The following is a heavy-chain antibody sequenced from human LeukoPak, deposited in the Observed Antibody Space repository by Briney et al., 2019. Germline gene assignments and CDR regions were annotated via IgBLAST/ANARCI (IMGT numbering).Heavy chain of an antibody. Sequence: GESLKISCKGSGYSFTSYWIGCVRQMPWKGLEWMGIIYPGDSDTRYSPSFQGQVTISADKSISTAYLQWSSLKASDTAMYYCARLTPIALDYWGQGTLVAVSS. V-gene: IGHV5-51*01. J-gene: IGHJ4*02. D-gene: IGHD6-13*01. CDR2: IYPGDSDT. CDR1: GYSFTSYW. CDR3: ARLTPIALDY.